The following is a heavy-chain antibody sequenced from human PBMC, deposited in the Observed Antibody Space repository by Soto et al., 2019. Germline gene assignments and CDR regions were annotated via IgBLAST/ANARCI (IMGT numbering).Heavy chain of an antibody. CDR1: GLPLITFG. V-gene: IGHV3-30*18. J-gene: IGHJ4*02. CDR2: ISSDGKSE. Sequence: QVQLVESGGGVVQPGRSRRLSCAASGLPLITFGIHWVRQPPGKGLEWVAVISSDGKSEHYADPVKGRFSISRDNSKNTLSLQMNSLRVEDTAVYYCAKTITTYSGDSRGRGALVDYWGQGTLVTVSS. CDR3: AKTITTYSGDSRGRGALVDY. D-gene: IGHD3-22*01.